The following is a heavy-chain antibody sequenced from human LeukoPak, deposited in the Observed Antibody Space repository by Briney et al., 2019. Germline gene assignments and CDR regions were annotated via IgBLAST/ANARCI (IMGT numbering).Heavy chain of an antibody. Sequence: TGGSLRLSCAASGFTFSSYWMHWVRQAPGKGLVWVSRINSDGSSTSYADSVKGRFTISRDNSKNTMYLQMNALRAEDTAIYYCARDIVVGTAYFDYWGQGTLVTVSS. J-gene: IGHJ4*02. CDR2: INSDGSST. D-gene: IGHD2-21*02. CDR1: GFTFSSYW. CDR3: ARDIVVGTAYFDY. V-gene: IGHV3-74*01.